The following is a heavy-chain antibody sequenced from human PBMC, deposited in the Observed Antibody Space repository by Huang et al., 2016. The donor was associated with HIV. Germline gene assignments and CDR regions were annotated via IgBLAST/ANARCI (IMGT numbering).Heavy chain of an antibody. CDR3: ARARPWWLSCDFDL. D-gene: IGHD2-15*01. CDR1: GGSFSDFY. V-gene: IGHV4-34*02. J-gene: IGHJ4*02. CDR2: ISHSGEV. Sequence: QDQLQQWGAGLLKPSETLSITCAVYGGSFSDFYWSWIRQTPGEGLEGIGEISHSGEVNYNPSLSGRVIISVETAKRQFSLTVKSVTADDSSMYYCARARPWWLSCDFDLWGQGSLVTVSS.